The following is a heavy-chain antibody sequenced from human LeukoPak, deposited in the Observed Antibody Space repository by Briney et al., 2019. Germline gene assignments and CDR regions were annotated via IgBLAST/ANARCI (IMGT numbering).Heavy chain of an antibody. CDR2: IYHSGSP. J-gene: IGHJ4*02. D-gene: IGHD1-1*01. Sequence: PSETLSLTCAVSGGSISSNNWWGWVRQPPGKGLEWIGEIYHSGSPNYNPSLKSRVTKSVDKSRNHFSLNLSSVTAADTAMYYCARVNINNWHSCDYWGQGTLVTVSS. V-gene: IGHV4-4*02. CDR1: GGSISSNNW. CDR3: ARVNINNWHSCDY.